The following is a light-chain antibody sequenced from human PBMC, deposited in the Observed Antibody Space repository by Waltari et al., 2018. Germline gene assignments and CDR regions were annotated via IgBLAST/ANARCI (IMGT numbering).Light chain of an antibody. CDR1: SGDVGRYNY. CDR2: AVT. Sequence: QSALTQPASVSGSPGQSITITCTGTSGDVGRYNYVSWFQQHPGKDPKLMIYAVTKIPSWFSVRFSGSKSGNTASLTISGLQADDEADYYCSSYTSDTTLIFGGGTELTVL. V-gene: IGLV2-14*01. CDR3: SSYTSDTTLI. J-gene: IGLJ2*01.